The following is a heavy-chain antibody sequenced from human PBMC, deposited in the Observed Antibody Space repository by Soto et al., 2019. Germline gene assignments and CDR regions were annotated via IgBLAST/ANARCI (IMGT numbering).Heavy chain of an antibody. CDR3: ARDQNGSPHFDY. CDR2: IYKSGST. D-gene: IGHD1-26*01. CDR1: GGSISDYY. J-gene: IGHJ4*02. Sequence: QVQLQESGPGLVKPSETLSLTCSVSGGSISDYYWSWIRQPPGRGLEWIGYIYKSGSTNYNPSLKSRVTISVDTSKNLFSLKLSSVTAAHTAVYYCARDQNGSPHFDYWGQGTLVTVSS. V-gene: IGHV4-59*01.